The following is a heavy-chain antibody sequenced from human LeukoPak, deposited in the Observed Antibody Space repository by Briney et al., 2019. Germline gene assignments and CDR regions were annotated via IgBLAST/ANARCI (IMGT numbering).Heavy chain of an antibody. Sequence: SETLSLTCTVSGGSISSGSYYWSWIRQPAGKGLEWIGRIYTSGSTNYNPSLKSRVTISVDTSKNQFSLKLRSVTAADTAVYYCARGIAAYAPWGQGTLVTVSS. CDR1: GGSISSGSYY. D-gene: IGHD6-13*01. V-gene: IGHV4-61*02. CDR3: ARGIAAYAP. J-gene: IGHJ5*02. CDR2: IYTSGST.